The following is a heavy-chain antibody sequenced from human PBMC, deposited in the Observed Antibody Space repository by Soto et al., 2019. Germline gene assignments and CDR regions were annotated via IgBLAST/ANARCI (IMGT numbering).Heavy chain of an antibody. CDR2: IYYSGST. V-gene: IGHV4-31*03. J-gene: IGHJ4*02. Sequence: PSETLSLTCTVSGGSISSGGYYWSWIRQHPGKGLEWIGYIYYSGSTCYNPSLKSRVTISVDTSKNQFSLKLSSVTAADTAVYYCASAPLLYYDFWSGPSTDYYFDYWGQGTLVTVSS. D-gene: IGHD3-3*01. CDR1: GGSISSGGYY. CDR3: ASAPLLYYDFWSGPSTDYYFDY.